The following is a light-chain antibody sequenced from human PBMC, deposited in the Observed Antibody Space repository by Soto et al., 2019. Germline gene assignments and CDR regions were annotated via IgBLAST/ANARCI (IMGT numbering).Light chain of an antibody. V-gene: IGKV1-5*01. CDR2: AAS. J-gene: IGKJ1*01. CDR1: QGISTW. Sequence: DIQMTQSPSTLSASVGDRVTITCRASQGISTWLALYQQKPGKAPKLLILAASTLHSGVPSRFSGSGSGTDFSLTINSLQPDDFATYYCQQYNSYSWTFGQGTKVDIK. CDR3: QQYNSYSWT.